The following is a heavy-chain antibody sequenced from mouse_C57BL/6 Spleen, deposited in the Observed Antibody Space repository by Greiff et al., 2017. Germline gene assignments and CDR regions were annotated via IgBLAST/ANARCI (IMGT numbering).Heavy chain of an antibody. D-gene: IGHD3-2*02. CDR3: ARSQLRLPFAY. J-gene: IGHJ3*01. CDR1: GYAFSSYW. CDR2: IYPGDGDT. Sequence: VQLLESGAELVKPGASVKISCKASGYAFSSYWMHWVKQRPGKGLEWIGQIYPGDGDTNYNGKFKGKATLTADKSSSTAYMQLSSLTSEDSAVYFCARSQLRLPFAYWGQGTLVTVSA. V-gene: IGHV1-80*01.